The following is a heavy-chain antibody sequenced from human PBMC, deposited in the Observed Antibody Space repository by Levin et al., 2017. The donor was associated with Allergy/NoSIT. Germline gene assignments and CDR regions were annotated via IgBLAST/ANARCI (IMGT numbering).Heavy chain of an antibody. J-gene: IGHJ5*02. CDR3: ARTGYSSDGSCYSWFDP. CDR1: GYSFTDYY. CDR2: INPNSGGT. D-gene: IGHD2-15*01. Sequence: PGESLKISCTASGYSFTDYYMHWVRQAPGQGLEWMGRINPNSGGTNYAQKFQGRVTMTRDTSISTAYMELSRLRSDDTDVYYCARTGYSSDGSCYSWFDPWGQGTLVTVSS. V-gene: IGHV1-2*05.